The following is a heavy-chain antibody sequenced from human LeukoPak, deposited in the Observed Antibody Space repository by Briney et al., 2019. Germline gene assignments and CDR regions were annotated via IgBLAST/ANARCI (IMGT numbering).Heavy chain of an antibody. J-gene: IGHJ5*02. CDR2: ITAYNDNT. CDR1: GYTFTSYG. D-gene: IGHD2/OR15-2a*01. Sequence: HGESLRFSCKGSGYTFTSYGVTWVRQAPGQGLEWMGWITAYNDNTNYAQKFQGRVTMTTDTSTSAAYMELRSLRSDDTAVYYCARVGGRNYYFYFDPWGPGTLVTVST. V-gene: IGHV1-18*01. CDR3: ARVGGRNYYFYFDP.